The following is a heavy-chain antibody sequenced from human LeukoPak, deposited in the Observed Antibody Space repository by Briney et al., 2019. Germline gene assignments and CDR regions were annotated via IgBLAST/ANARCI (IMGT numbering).Heavy chain of an antibody. D-gene: IGHD1-26*01. J-gene: IGHJ4*02. CDR3: AGVPWELRAFDY. CDR2: ISYDGSNK. CDR1: GFTFSSYA. Sequence: PGGSLRLSCAASGFTFSSYAMHWVRQAPGKGLEWVAVISYDGSNKYYADSVKGRFTISRDNSKNTLYLQMNSLRVEDTAVYYCAGVPWELRAFDYWGQGTLVTVSS. V-gene: IGHV3-30*04.